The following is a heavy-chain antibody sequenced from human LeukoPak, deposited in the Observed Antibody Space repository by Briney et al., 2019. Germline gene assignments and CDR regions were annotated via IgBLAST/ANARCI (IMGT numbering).Heavy chain of an antibody. CDR3: ARGRGIVVVTGYYFDY. CDR2: IHSSGSP. CDR1: DGSIRSYY. Sequence: SEALSLPFCVSDGSIRSYYWSWSRPPPGKGVQWIGCIHSSGSPHSNPSLQSRVTISVDTSNNQFSLKLSSVTAADTAVYYCARGRGIVVVTGYYFDYWGQGTLVTVSS. V-gene: IGHV4-4*09. J-gene: IGHJ4*02. D-gene: IGHD2-21*02.